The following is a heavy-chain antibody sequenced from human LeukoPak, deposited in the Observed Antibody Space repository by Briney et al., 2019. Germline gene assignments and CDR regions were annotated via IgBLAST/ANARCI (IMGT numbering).Heavy chain of an antibody. CDR3: ARGAARLDAFDI. V-gene: IGHV1-69*05. CDR1: GGTFSSYA. CDR2: IIPIFGTA. D-gene: IGHD6-6*01. J-gene: IGHJ3*02. Sequence: SVKVSCKASGGTFSSYAISWVRQAPGQRLEWMGGIIPIFGTANYAQKFQGRVTITTDESTSTAYMELSSLRSEDTAVYYCARGAARLDAFDIWGQGTMVTVSS.